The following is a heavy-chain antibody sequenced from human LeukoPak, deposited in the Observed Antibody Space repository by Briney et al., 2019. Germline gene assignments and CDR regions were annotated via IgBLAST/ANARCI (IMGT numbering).Heavy chain of an antibody. D-gene: IGHD6-13*01. CDR3: ARGSIAAAGTLDY. J-gene: IGHJ4*02. CDR1: GFTVSSNY. Sequence: GGSLRLSCAASGFTVSSNYMSWVRQAPGKGLEWVSVIYSGGSTYCADSVKGRFTISRDNSKNTLYLQMNSLRAEDTAVYYCARGSIAAAGTLDYWGQGTLVTVSS. V-gene: IGHV3-53*01. CDR2: IYSGGST.